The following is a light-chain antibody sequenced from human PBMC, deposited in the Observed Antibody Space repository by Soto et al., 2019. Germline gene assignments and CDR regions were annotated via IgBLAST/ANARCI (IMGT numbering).Light chain of an antibody. CDR2: DNS. CDR1: TSNIGNNY. CDR3: GTWDSRLSAV. Sequence: QSFLTQPPSVSAAPGQKVTISCSGGTSNIGNNYVSWYQQFPGTAPKRIIYDNSKRASGIPDRFSGSKSGTSATLVITGLQTGDEADYYCGTWDSRLSAVSGTGTKVTVL. V-gene: IGLV1-51*01. J-gene: IGLJ1*01.